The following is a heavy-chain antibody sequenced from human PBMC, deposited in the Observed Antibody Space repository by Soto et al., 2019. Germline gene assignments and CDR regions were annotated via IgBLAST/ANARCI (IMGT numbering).Heavy chain of an antibody. J-gene: IGHJ4*02. Sequence: QVQLVESGGGVVQPGRSLRLSCAASGFTFSSYGMHWVRQAPGKGLEWVAVIWYDGSNKYYADSVKGRFTISRDNSKNTLYLQMNSLRADDTAVYYCARDYSGGSSAPDYWGQGTLFTVSS. CDR2: IWYDGSNK. D-gene: IGHD2-15*01. CDR3: ARDYSGGSSAPDY. V-gene: IGHV3-33*01. CDR1: GFTFSSYG.